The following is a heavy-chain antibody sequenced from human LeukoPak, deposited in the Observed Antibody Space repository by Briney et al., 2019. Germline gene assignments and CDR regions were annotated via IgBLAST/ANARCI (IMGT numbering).Heavy chain of an antibody. CDR3: AIGYGSSAAVFDY. Sequence: GASVKVSCKASGYTFTGYYMHWVRQAPGQGGEWMGWINPNSGGTNYAQKFQGRVTTTRDTSISTAYMELSRLRSDDTAVYYCAIGYGSSAAVFDYWGQGTLVTVSS. V-gene: IGHV1-2*02. D-gene: IGHD1-26*01. CDR2: INPNSGGT. CDR1: GYTFTGYY. J-gene: IGHJ4*02.